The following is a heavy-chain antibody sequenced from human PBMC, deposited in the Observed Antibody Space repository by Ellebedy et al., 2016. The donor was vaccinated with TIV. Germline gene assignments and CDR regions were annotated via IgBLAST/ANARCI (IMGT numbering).Heavy chain of an antibody. D-gene: IGHD3-10*01. CDR2: IKQAGSEK. CDR3: AKGITMVRGVIMPGNREPNNWFDP. J-gene: IGHJ5*02. CDR1: GFTFSSYG. Sequence: GGSLRLSCAASGFTFSSYGMNWVRQAPGKGLEWVANIKQAGSEKYYVDSVKGRFTISRDNAKNSLYLQMNSLRAEDTAVHYCAKGITMVRGVIMPGNREPNNWFDPWGQGTLVTVSS. V-gene: IGHV3-7*01.